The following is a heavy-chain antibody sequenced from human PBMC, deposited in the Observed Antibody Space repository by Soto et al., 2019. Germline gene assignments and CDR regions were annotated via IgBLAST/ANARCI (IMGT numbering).Heavy chain of an antibody. CDR1: GFTFSSYA. J-gene: IGHJ6*02. D-gene: IGHD6-6*01. CDR2: ISGSGGST. V-gene: IGHV3-23*01. CDR3: AXDLVPRPSYYYGMDV. Sequence: PGGSLRLSCAASGFTFSSYAMSWVRQAPGKGLEWVSAISGSGGSTYYADSVKGRFTISRDNSKNTLYLQMNSLRAEDTAVYNCAXDLVPRPSYYYGMDVWGQGTTVTVSS.